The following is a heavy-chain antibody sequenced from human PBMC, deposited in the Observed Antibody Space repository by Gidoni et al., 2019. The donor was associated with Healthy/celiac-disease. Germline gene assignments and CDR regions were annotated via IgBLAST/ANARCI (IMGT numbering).Heavy chain of an antibody. J-gene: IGHJ5*02. CDR1: GGSFSGYY. CDR2: INHSGST. D-gene: IGHD3-10*01. CDR3: ARRGPYGSGSYYNVVNWFDP. Sequence: QVQPQPSGAGLLKPSETLSLTCAVYGGSFSGYYCSWIRQPPGQGLEWIGEINHSGSTNYNPSLKSRVTISVDTSKNQFSLKLSSVTAADTAVYYCARRGPYGSGSYYNVVNWFDPWGQGTLVTVSS. V-gene: IGHV4-34*01.